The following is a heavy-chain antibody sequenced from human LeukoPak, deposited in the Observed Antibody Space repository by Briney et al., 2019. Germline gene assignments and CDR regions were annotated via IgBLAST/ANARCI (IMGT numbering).Heavy chain of an antibody. V-gene: IGHV4-59*01. Sequence: PSETLSLTCTVSRGSSGSYYWSWIRQPPGKGLEWIGYIYYNGSTNYNPSLKSRVTISLDTSKNLFSLRLTSVTAADTAVYYCARDHNGGALTWGQGTLVNVSS. D-gene: IGHD2-8*01. CDR1: RGSSGSYY. CDR3: ARDHNGGALT. CDR2: IYYNGST. J-gene: IGHJ5*01.